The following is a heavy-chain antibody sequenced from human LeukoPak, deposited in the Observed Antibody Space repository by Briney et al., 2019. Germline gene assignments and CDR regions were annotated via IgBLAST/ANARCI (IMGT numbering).Heavy chain of an antibody. J-gene: IGHJ4*02. CDR2: IWYDGSNK. V-gene: IGHV3-33*08. Sequence: QPGGSLRLSCAASGFTFSNFWMHWVRQAPGKGLEWVALIWYDGSNKYYTDSVKGRFTISRDNSKNTLYLEMNSLRAEDTAIYYCAREGPRGNSQFDYWGQGTLVTVSS. D-gene: IGHD2/OR15-2a*01. CDR3: AREGPRGNSQFDY. CDR1: GFTFSNFW.